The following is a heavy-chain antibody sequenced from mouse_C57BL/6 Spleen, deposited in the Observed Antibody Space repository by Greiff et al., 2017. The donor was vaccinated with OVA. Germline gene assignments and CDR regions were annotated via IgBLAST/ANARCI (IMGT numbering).Heavy chain of an antibody. CDR3: TRDQGTTVVATDYAMDY. D-gene: IGHD1-1*01. CDR2: ISSGGDYI. CDR1: GFTFSSYA. V-gene: IGHV5-9-1*02. Sequence: EVQLQESGEGLVKPGGSLKLSCAASGFTFSSYAMSWVRQTPEKRLEWVAYISSGGDYIYYADTVKGRFTISRDNARNTLYLQMSSLKSEDTAMYYCTRDQGTTVVATDYAMDYWGQGTSVTVSS. J-gene: IGHJ4*01.